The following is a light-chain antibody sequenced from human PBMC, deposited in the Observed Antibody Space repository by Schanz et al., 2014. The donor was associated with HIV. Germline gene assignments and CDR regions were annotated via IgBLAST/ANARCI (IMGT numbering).Light chain of an antibody. CDR3: QQYGGSPT. Sequence: EIVLTQSPVILSLSPGERATLSCRASQTVSSNSLGWYQQKRGQVPRLLIYSASRRANGIPDRFSGSGSGTDFTLIISRLETADTGVYYCQQYGGSPTFGQGTKVEIK. CDR2: SAS. CDR1: QTVSSNS. J-gene: IGKJ1*01. V-gene: IGKV3-20*01.